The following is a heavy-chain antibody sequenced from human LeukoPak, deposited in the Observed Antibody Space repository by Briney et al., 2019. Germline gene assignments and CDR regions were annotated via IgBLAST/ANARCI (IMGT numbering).Heavy chain of an antibody. CDR1: GFTFSKYA. Sequence: GGSLTLTCAASGFTFSKYAMSWVRQAPGKGLEWVAGISESSIKTYYVDSVKGRFTISRDTSRNTLHLQMNSLRAEDTAVYYCAKSGPDMAGSGDFDYWGQGTLVIVSS. J-gene: IGHJ4*02. D-gene: IGHD6-13*01. CDR2: ISESSIKT. CDR3: AKSGPDMAGSGDFDY. V-gene: IGHV3-23*01.